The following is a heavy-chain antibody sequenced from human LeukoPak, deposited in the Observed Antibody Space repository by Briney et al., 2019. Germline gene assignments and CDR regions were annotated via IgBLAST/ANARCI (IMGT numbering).Heavy chain of an antibody. CDR2: IYSGGNT. CDR1: GFTVSSNY. J-gene: IGHJ4*02. V-gene: IGHV3-53*01. Sequence: GGSLRLPCAASGFTVSSNYMSWVRQAPGKGLEWASVIYSGGNTYYADSVKGRFTISRDNSKNTLYLQMNSLRAEDTAVYYCAGHVLTGGFDYWGQGTLVTVSS. CDR3: AGHVLTGGFDY. D-gene: IGHD3-9*01.